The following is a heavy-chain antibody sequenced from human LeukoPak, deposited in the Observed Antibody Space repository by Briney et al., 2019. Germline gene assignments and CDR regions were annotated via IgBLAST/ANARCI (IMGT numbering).Heavy chain of an antibody. CDR2: MSYDETTA. Sequence: GGSLRLSCAGSGFTLSSYYMHWVRQAPDKGLEWVAVMSYDETTANYAGAVQGRFTVSRDNSKNTLFLQINSLRAEDMAMYFCTRGGGANYYGDYFDYWSQGTLVTVSS. V-gene: IGHV3-30*14. D-gene: IGHD1-26*01. CDR3: TRGGGANYYGDYFDY. J-gene: IGHJ4*02. CDR1: GFTLSSYY.